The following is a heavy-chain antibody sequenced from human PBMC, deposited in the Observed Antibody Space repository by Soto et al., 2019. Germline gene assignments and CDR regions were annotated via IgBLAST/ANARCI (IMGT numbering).Heavy chain of an antibody. Sequence: SETLSLTCTVSVGSISSGDYYWSWIRQPPGKGLEWIGYIYYSGSTYYNPSLKSRVTISVDTSKNQFSLKLSSVTAADTAVYYCARDLGAYGDYYFDYWGQGTLVTVSS. CDR1: VGSISSGDYY. D-gene: IGHD4-17*01. J-gene: IGHJ4*02. CDR3: ARDLGAYGDYYFDY. V-gene: IGHV4-30-4*01. CDR2: IYYSGST.